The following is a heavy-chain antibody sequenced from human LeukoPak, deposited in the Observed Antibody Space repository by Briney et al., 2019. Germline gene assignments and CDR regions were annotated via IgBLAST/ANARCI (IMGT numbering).Heavy chain of an antibody. CDR3: TRSRGDYDILTGYYSLYYFDY. J-gene: IGHJ4*02. CDR2: INHSGST. CDR1: GGSFSGYY. V-gene: IGHV4-34*01. D-gene: IGHD3-9*01. Sequence: SETLSLTCAVYGGSFSGYYWSWIRQPPGKGLEWIREINHSGSTNYNPSLKSRVTISVDTSKNQFSLKLSSVTAADTAVYYCTRSRGDYDILTGYYSLYYFDYWGQGTLVTVSS.